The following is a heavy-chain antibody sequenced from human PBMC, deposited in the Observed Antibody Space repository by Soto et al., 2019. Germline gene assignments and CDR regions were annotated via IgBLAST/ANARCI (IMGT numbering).Heavy chain of an antibody. CDR2: ISYNGGNK. D-gene: IGHD5-12*01. CDR3: ARDSRGYSYGVGY. Sequence: PGGSLRLSCAASGFTFSSYAMHWVRQAPGKGLEWVSLISYNGGNKYSADSVKGRFTISRDNSKNTLYLQMNSLRAEDTAVYYCARDSRGYSYGVGYWGQGTLVTVS. V-gene: IGHV3-30-3*01. J-gene: IGHJ4*02. CDR1: GFTFSSYA.